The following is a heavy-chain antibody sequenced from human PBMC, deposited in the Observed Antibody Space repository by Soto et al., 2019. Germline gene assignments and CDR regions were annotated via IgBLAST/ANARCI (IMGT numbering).Heavy chain of an antibody. J-gene: IGHJ4*02. D-gene: IGHD3-9*01. V-gene: IGHV3-23*01. Sequence: VGSLRLSCAASGFTFSSYAMNWVRQAPGKGLEWVSVITGSGDSTYYADSVKGRFTISRDNSKNSLYLHMNSLRAEDTAVYYCAKLPQYDILTGYLNYFDYWGQGTLVTVSS. CDR1: GFTFSSYA. CDR2: ITGSGDST. CDR3: AKLPQYDILTGYLNYFDY.